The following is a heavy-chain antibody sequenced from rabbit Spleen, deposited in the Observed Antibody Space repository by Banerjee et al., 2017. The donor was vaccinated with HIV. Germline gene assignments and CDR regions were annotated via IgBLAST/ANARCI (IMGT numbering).Heavy chain of an antibody. J-gene: IGHJ4*01. Sequence: QSLEESGGDLVKPGASLTLTCIASGVSFSGDSYMCWVGRVPGTGLEWIACSYGGSIGDTYYANWAKGRFDISKTSSTTVTLQMTSLTAADTATYFCARGDYAGYVGYDWIAKYFNLWGQGTLVTVS. CDR1: GVSFSGDSY. D-gene: IGHD4-2*01. CDR3: ARGDYAGYVGYDWIAKYFNL. CDR2: SYGGSIGDT. V-gene: IGHV1S40*01.